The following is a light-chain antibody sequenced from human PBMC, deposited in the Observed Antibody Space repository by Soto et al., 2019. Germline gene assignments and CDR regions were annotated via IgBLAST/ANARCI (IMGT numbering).Light chain of an antibody. CDR1: QSILFSSDNENY. CDR2: WAS. Sequence: DIVMTQSPDSLAVSLGERATINCKSSQSILFSSDNENYLAWYQQKPGQPPKLLIYWASARESGVPDRFSGSGSGTDFTLAISSLHAEDVAVYYCQQYYSIPPTFDHATKEAI. CDR3: QQYYSIPPT. V-gene: IGKV4-1*01. J-gene: IGKJ1*01.